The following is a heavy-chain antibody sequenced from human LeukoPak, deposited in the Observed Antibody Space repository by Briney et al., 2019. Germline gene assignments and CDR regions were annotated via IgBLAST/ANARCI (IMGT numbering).Heavy chain of an antibody. CDR2: IHYSGNT. J-gene: IGHJ4*02. V-gene: IGHV4-39*01. CDR1: GGSTSSSNYY. CDR3: ARGPGYSSGWYLPPYFDY. D-gene: IGHD6-19*01. Sequence: PSETLSLTCTVSGGSTSSSNYYWGWIRQPPGKGLEWIGGIHYSGNTYYNPSLKSRVTISVDTSKNQFSLRLSSVTAADTAVYYCARGPGYSSGWYLPPYFDYWGQGTLVTVSS.